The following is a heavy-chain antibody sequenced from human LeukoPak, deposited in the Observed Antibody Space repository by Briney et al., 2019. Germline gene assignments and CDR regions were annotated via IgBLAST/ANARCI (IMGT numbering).Heavy chain of an antibody. D-gene: IGHD6-13*01. Sequence: SETLSLTCTVSGGGSISSSSYYWGWIRQPPGKGLEWIGTIYYSGSTYYNPSLKSRVTISVDTSKNQFSLKLRSVTAADTAVYYCATGVHGITAAGDYYFDYWGQGTLVAVSS. CDR3: ATGVHGITAAGDYYFDY. V-gene: IGHV4-39*01. CDR1: GGGSISSSSYY. J-gene: IGHJ4*02. CDR2: IYYSGST.